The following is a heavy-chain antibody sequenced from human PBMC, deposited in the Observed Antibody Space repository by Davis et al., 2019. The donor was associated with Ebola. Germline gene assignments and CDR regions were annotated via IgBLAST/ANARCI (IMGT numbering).Heavy chain of an antibody. V-gene: IGHV1-18*01. D-gene: IGHD3-10*01. CDR3: ARVTFRGVIAIDY. CDR1: GGTFSSYA. J-gene: IGHJ4*02. Sequence: AASVTVSCKASGGTFSSYALSWVRQAPGQGLEWMGWISAYNGNTNYAPKLQGRVTMTTDTSTSTAYMELRSLRSDDTAVYYCARVTFRGVIAIDYWGQGTLVTVSS. CDR2: ISAYNGNT.